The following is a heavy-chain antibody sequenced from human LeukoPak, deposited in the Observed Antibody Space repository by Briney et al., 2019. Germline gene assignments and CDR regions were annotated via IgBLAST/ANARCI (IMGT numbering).Heavy chain of an antibody. CDR1: GYTLTELS. D-gene: IGHD2-15*01. Sequence: AASVKVSCKVSGYTLTELSMHWVRQAPGKGLEWMGGFDPEDGETIYAQKFQGRVTMTEDTSTDTAYMELSSLRSEDTAVYYCARDLRYCSGGSCYSPPCYWGQGTLVTVSS. J-gene: IGHJ4*02. V-gene: IGHV1-24*01. CDR3: ARDLRYCSGGSCYSPPCY. CDR2: FDPEDGET.